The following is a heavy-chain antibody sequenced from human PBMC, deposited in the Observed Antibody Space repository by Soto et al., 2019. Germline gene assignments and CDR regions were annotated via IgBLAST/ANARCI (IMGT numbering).Heavy chain of an antibody. CDR3: ARHIDAISLFDP. J-gene: IGHJ5*02. CDR2: IYYSGST. V-gene: IGHV4-39*01. CDR1: GGSISSSSYY. D-gene: IGHD3-3*01. Sequence: SETLSLTCTVSGGSISSSSYYWGWIRQPPGKGLEWIGSIYYSGSTYYNPSLKSRVTISVDTSKNQFSLKLSSVTAADTAVYYCARHIDAISLFDPWGQGTLVTVSS.